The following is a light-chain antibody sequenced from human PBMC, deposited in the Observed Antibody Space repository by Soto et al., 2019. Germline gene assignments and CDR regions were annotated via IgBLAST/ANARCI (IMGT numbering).Light chain of an antibody. Sequence: IQMTQSPSTLSASVGDRVTITCRASQSISSWLAWYQQKPGKAPKLLIYKASSLESGVPSRFSGSGSGTEFTLTISSLQPDDFATYYCQQYNGYRWTFGQGTKVDIK. CDR2: KAS. CDR1: QSISSW. CDR3: QQYNGYRWT. V-gene: IGKV1-5*03. J-gene: IGKJ1*01.